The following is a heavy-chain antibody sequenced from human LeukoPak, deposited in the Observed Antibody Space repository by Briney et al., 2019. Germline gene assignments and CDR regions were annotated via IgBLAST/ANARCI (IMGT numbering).Heavy chain of an antibody. J-gene: IGHJ4*02. CDR1: GFTFSNYG. D-gene: IGHD6-13*01. CDR3: AKDRDRYSRYFDY. V-gene: IGHV3-33*06. CDR2: IWYDGRNQ. Sequence: GRSLRLSCAASGFTFSNYGMHWVRQAPGKGLEWVAVIWYDGRNQYYADSVKGRFTISRDNSKNTLSLQMNSLRAEDTAVYYCAKDRDRYSRYFDYRGQGTLVTVSS.